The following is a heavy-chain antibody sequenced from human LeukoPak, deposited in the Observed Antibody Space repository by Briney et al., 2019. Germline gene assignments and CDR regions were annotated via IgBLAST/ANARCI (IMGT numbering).Heavy chain of an antibody. CDR3: ARGRYGSGSYYNDFPYYYYMDV. J-gene: IGHJ6*03. CDR2: ISAYNGNT. CDR1: GYTFTSYG. D-gene: IGHD3-10*01. V-gene: IGHV1-18*01. Sequence: GASVKVSCKASGYTFTSYGISWVRQAPGQGLEWMGWISAYNGNTNYAQKLQGRVTMTTDTSTSTAYMELRSLRSDDTAVYYCARGRYGSGSYYNDFPYYYYMDVWGKGTTVTISS.